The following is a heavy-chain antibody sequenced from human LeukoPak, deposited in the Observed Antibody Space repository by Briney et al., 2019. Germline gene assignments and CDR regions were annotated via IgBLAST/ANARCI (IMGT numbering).Heavy chain of an antibody. CDR2: IIPMFGTP. V-gene: IGHV1-69*13. J-gene: IGHJ6*03. CDR3: ARWAQPYHYYYMDV. CDR1: GGTFSSYA. Sequence: GASVKVSCKASGGTFSSYAVSWVRQAPGQGLECMGGIIPMFGTPNYAQKFQGRVTITADESTSTAYMELRSLRSDDTAVYYCARWAQPYHYYYMDVWGKGTTVTISS.